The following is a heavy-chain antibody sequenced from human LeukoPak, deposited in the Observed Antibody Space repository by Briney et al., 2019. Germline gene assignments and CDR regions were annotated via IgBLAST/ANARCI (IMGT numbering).Heavy chain of an antibody. J-gene: IGHJ4*02. Sequence: GGSLRLSCAASGFTFSSYWMSWVRQAPGKGLEWVANIKQDGSEKYYVDSVKGRFTISRDNAKNSLYLQMNSLRAEDTAVYYCAKAAPRETIASFHFDYWGQGTLVTVSS. CDR2: IKQDGSEK. V-gene: IGHV3-7*01. CDR3: AKAAPRETIASFHFDY. CDR1: GFTFSSYW. D-gene: IGHD2-21*01.